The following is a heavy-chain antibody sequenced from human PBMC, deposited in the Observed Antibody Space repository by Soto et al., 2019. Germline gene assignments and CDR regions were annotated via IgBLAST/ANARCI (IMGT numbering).Heavy chain of an antibody. D-gene: IGHD3-16*02. V-gene: IGHV3-74*01. CDR3: ARAAPNYDYIWGSYPPDY. CDR1: GFTFSSYW. CDR2: INSDGSST. J-gene: IGHJ4*02. Sequence: EVQLVESGGGLVQPGGSLRLSCAASGFTFSSYWMHWVRQAPGKGLVWVSRINSDGSSTSYADSVKGRFTISRDNAKNTLYLQMNSLRAEDTAVYYCARAAPNYDYIWGSYPPDYWGQGTLVTVSS.